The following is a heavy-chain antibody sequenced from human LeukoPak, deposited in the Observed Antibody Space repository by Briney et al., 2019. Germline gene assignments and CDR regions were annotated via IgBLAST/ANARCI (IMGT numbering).Heavy chain of an antibody. CDR3: AREFYSGTYFY. Sequence: ASVKVSCKASGYTFTGYYIHWVRQAPGQGLEWTGWINPNSGGTNYAQKFQGRVTMTRDTSISTAYMELSRLTSDDTAVYYCAREFYSGTYFYWGQGTLVTVSS. D-gene: IGHD1-26*01. V-gene: IGHV1-2*02. CDR2: INPNSGGT. CDR1: GYTFTGYY. J-gene: IGHJ4*02.